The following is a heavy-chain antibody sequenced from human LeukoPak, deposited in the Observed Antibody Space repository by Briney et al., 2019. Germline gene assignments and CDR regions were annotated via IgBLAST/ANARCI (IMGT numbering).Heavy chain of an antibody. CDR1: GLSFTTYS. J-gene: IGHJ5*01. Sequence: GGSLRLSCAASGLSFTTYSMNWVRQAPGKGLEWVSSISSTGTFIYYADSVKGRFTISRDNAKKSLYLQMDSLRVEDTAVYYCATTYYDFWIGYPNGLGNWFDSWGQGTLVTVSS. CDR2: ISSTGTFI. D-gene: IGHD3-3*01. V-gene: IGHV3-21*01. CDR3: ATTYYDFWIGYPNGLGNWFDS.